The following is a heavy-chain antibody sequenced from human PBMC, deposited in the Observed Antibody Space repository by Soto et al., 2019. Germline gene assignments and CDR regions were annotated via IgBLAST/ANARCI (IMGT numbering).Heavy chain of an antibody. CDR3: ARDKITGLFDY. D-gene: IGHD2-8*02. CDR2: INHRGSA. Sequence: SETLSLPCAVSGASVSSTYWWSWVRQPPGKGPEWIGEINHRGSANYNPSLKSRVTISVDTSKNQFSLKLTSVTAADTAVYYCARDKITGLFDYWGQGTLVTVSS. CDR1: GASVSSTYW. J-gene: IGHJ4*02. V-gene: IGHV4-4*02.